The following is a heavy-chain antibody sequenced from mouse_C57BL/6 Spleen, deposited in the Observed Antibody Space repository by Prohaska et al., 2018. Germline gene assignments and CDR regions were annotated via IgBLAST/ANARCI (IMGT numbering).Heavy chain of an antibody. J-gene: IGHJ4*01. V-gene: IGHV1-26*01. CDR2: INPNNGGT. CDR3: AVDSSGPYYYAMDY. CDR1: GYTFTDYY. Sequence: SVKISCKASGYTFTDYYMNWVKQSHGKSLEWIGDINPNNGGTSYNQKFKGKATLTVDKSSSTAYMELRSLTSEDSAVYYCAVDSSGPYYYAMDYWGKGTSVTVAS. D-gene: IGHD3-2*02.